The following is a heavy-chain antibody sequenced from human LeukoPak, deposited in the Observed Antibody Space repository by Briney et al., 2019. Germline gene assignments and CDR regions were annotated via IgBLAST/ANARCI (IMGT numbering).Heavy chain of an antibody. CDR2: VRFDQSAT. CDR3: VKDQGECPGSRCYLRFLEY. D-gene: IGHD3-3*01. CDR1: GFNFSIYG. J-gene: IGHJ4*02. Sequence: PGGSLRLSCAASGFNFSIYGMHWVRQAPGKGLEWVTFVRFDQSATVYADSVQGRFATSRDNPKNTVYLQMNSLRVEDTALYFCVKDQGECPGSRCYLRFLEYWGQGTLVIVSS. V-gene: IGHV3-30*02.